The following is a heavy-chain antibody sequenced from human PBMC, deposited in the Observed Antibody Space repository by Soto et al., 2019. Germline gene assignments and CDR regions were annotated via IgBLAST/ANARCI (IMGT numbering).Heavy chain of an antibody. CDR2: INHTGGT. J-gene: IGHJ5*02. CDR3: AREGYYYGSGSYGNWFDP. D-gene: IGHD3-10*01. CDR1: GGSISSSNW. Sequence: SETLSLTCAVSGGSISSSNWWSWIRQPPGKGMERIGEINHTGGTNYNPSLESRVTMSVDKSKNQFSLKLSSVTAADSAVYYCAREGYYYGSGSYGNWFDPWGQGTLVTVS. V-gene: IGHV4-4*02.